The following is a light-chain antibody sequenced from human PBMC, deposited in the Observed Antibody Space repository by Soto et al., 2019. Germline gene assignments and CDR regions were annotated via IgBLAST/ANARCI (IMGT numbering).Light chain of an antibody. CDR1: SSDVGSYDL. CDR3: CSFVRTNGLL. Sequence: QSVLTQPASVSGSPGQSITISCTGTSSDVGSYDLASWYQHHSGKAPKIIIYEVNKRPSGISDRFSGSKSGNTASLTISGLQAEDEADYFCCSFVRTNGLLFGGGTKLTVL. J-gene: IGLJ2*01. V-gene: IGLV2-23*02. CDR2: EVN.